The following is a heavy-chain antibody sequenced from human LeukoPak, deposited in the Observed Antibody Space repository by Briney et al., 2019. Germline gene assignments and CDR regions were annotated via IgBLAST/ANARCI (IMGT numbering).Heavy chain of an antibody. CDR1: GYTFTGYY. J-gene: IGHJ4*02. V-gene: IGHV1-2*02. Sequence: ASVKVSCKASGYTFTGYYIHWVRQAPGQGLEWMGWINPNSGGTNYAQKFQGRVTMTRDTSISTAYMELSRLRSDDTAVYYCARVGRDCSGGSCYSWALAPSHYFDYWGQGTLVTVSS. CDR2: INPNSGGT. CDR3: ARVGRDCSGGSCYSWALAPSHYFDY. D-gene: IGHD2-15*01.